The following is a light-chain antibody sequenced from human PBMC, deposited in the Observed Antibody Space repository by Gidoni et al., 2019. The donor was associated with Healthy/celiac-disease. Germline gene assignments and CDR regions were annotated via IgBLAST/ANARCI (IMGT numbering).Light chain of an antibody. V-gene: IGKV1-33*01. CDR2: DAS. J-gene: IGKJ4*01. Sequence: DIQMPQSPSSLSASVGDRVTITCQASQDISNYLNLYQQKPGKAPKLLIYDASNLETGVPSRFSGSGSGTDFTFTISSLQPEDIATYYCQQYDNLPPGLTFGGXTKVEIK. CDR1: QDISNY. CDR3: QQYDNLPPGLT.